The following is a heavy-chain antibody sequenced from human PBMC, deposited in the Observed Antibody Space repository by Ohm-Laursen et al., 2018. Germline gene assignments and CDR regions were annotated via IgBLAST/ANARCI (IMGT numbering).Heavy chain of an antibody. CDR3: AVSEVRYSFTCLADF. Sequence: SQTLSLTCTVSGDSINNYYWSWIRQPAGKGLEWIGRMYATGSSNYNPSLNSRVTMSVDTSRNQFSLKLTSVTAADTAVYYCAVSEVRYSFTCLADFWGQGTLVTVPS. J-gene: IGHJ4*02. V-gene: IGHV4-4*07. CDR2: MYATGSS. CDR1: GDSINNYY. D-gene: IGHD3-9*01.